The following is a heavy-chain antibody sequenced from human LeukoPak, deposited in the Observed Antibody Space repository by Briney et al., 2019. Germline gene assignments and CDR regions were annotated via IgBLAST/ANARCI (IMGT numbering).Heavy chain of an antibody. CDR2: INPSGGGT. V-gene: IGHV1-46*01. Sequence: GASVKVSCKASGYTFTTYYIHWVRQAPGQGLEWMGIINPSGGGTNYAQKFQDRVTMTRDTSTSTVYMELSSLRSEDTAVYYCARRGRYCSTTSCFHFDYWGQGTLVTVSS. CDR3: ARRGRYCSTTSCFHFDY. J-gene: IGHJ4*02. CDR1: GYTFTTYY. D-gene: IGHD2-2*01.